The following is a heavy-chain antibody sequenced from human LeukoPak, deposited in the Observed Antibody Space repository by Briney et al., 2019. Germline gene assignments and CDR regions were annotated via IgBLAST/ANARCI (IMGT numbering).Heavy chain of an antibody. J-gene: IGHJ6*04. CDR3: AEHPLEVYYDYVWGSPPEDV. D-gene: IGHD3-16*01. V-gene: IGHV3-23*01. Sequence: GGSLRLSCAASGFTVSSNYMSWVRQAPGKGLEWVSAISGSGGSTYYADSVKGRFTISRDNSKNTLYLQMNSLRAEDTAVYYCAEHPLEVYYDYVWGSPPEDVWGKGTTVTVSS. CDR1: GFTVSSNY. CDR2: ISGSGGST.